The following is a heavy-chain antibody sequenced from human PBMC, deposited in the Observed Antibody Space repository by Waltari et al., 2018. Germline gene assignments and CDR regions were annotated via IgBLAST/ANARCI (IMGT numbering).Heavy chain of an antibody. J-gene: IGHJ4*02. CDR1: GFSFSAYD. CDR2: MSSSGRTM. CDR3: ARVVTTMTTWAYYFDY. V-gene: IGHV3-48*03. Sequence: EVQLEESGGGLAQPVGSMRLSCEASGFSFSAYDIRWVRQAPGKGLEWLSYMSSSGRTMYSAESVKGRFSISRDNANNLLYLQMDSLRAEDTAIYYCARVVTTMTTWAYYFDYWGQGTLVTVSS. D-gene: IGHD1-1*01.